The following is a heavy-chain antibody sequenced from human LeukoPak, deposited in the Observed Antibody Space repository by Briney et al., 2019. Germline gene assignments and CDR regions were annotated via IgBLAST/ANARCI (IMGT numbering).Heavy chain of an antibody. V-gene: IGHV4-61*02. J-gene: IGHJ4*02. CDR3: ARGDNWNEDFDY. CDR1: GGSISSGSYY. Sequence: SETLSLTCTVSGGSISSGSYYWSWIRQPAGRGLEWIGRIYTSGSTNYNPSLKSRVTISVDTSKNQFSLKLSSVTAADTAVYYCARGDNWNEDFDYWGQGTLVTVSS. D-gene: IGHD1-1*01. CDR2: IYTSGST.